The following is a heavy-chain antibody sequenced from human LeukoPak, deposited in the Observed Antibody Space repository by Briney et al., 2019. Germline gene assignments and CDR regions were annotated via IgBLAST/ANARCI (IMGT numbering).Heavy chain of an antibody. J-gene: IGHJ4*02. V-gene: IGHV4-30-4*01. Sequence: SQTLSLTCTVSGGSISSGDYYWSWIRQPPGKGLEWIGYIYYSGSTYYNPSLKSRVTISVDTSKNQFSLKLSSVTAADTAVYYCAREEGDIVATIIDYWGQGTLVTVSS. CDR1: GGSISSGDYY. CDR2: IYYSGST. D-gene: IGHD5-12*01. CDR3: AREEGDIVATIIDY.